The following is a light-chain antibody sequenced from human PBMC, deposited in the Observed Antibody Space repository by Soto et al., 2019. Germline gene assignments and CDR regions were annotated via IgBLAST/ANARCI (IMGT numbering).Light chain of an antibody. J-gene: IGKJ2*01. CDR2: DAA. Sequence: DIQMTQSPSSLSASVGDRVTITCQASQDISNYLSWYQQKPGQAPKLLITDAATLEAGVPSRFSGSGSGTDFTFHISSLQPEDIATYFCLQHDNVPTFGLGTKLEVK. V-gene: IGKV1-33*01. CDR1: QDISNY. CDR3: LQHDNVPT.